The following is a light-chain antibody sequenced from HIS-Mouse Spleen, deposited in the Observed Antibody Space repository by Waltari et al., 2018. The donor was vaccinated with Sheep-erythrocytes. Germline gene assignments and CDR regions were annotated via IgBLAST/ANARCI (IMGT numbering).Light chain of an antibody. J-gene: IGLJ2*01. Sequence: QSVLTQPPSASATPGQRVTISCSGSSSNIGSNYVYWYQQLPGTAPKLLISRNNQRPAGVPDRFSCSMSGTSASLAIIVLRSADVADYYCAACDDSLSGVVLGGGTKQTV. CDR1: SSNIGSNY. CDR3: AACDDSLSGVV. CDR2: RNN. V-gene: IGLV1-47*01.